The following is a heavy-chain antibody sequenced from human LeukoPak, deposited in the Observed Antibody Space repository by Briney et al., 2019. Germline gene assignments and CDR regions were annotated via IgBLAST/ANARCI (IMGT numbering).Heavy chain of an antibody. CDR1: GFTFSGYG. D-gene: IGHD3-10*01. V-gene: IGHV3-30*03. CDR3: AYRNMVRGVISDY. Sequence: PGGSLRLSCAASGFTFSGYGMHWVRQTPGKGLEWVAVISYDGSNKYYADSVKGRFTISRDNSKNTMYLQMNSLRAEDTAMYYCAYRNMVRGVISDYWGQGTLVTVSS. CDR2: ISYDGSNK. J-gene: IGHJ4*02.